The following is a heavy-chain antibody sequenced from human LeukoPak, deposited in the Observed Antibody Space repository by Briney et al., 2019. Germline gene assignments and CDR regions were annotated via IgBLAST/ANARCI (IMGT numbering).Heavy chain of an antibody. V-gene: IGHV1-69*04. D-gene: IGHD1-26*01. CDR3: ARCVVGACNWFDP. CDR1: GGTFSSYA. Sequence: ASVKVSCKASGGTFSSYAISWVRQAPGQGLEWMGRIIPILGIANYAQKFQGRVTITADKSTSTAHMELSSLRSEDTAVYYCARCVVGACNWFDPWGQGTLVTVSS. CDR2: IIPILGIA. J-gene: IGHJ5*02.